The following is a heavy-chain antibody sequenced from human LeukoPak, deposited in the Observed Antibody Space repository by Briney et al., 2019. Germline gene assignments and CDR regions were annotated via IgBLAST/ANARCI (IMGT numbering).Heavy chain of an antibody. CDR2: IYYSGST. CDR3: ARVRRAITTVELDYFDY. CDR1: GGSISSYY. D-gene: IGHD3-22*01. Sequence: SETLSLTCTVSGGSISSYYWSWIRQPPGKGLEWIGYIYYSGSTNYNPSLKSRVTISVDTSKNQFSLKLSSVTAADTAVYYCARVRRAITTVELDYFDYWGQGTLVTVSS. J-gene: IGHJ4*02. V-gene: IGHV4-59*08.